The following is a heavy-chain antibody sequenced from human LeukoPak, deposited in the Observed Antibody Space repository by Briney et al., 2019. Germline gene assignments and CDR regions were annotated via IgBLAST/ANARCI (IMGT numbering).Heavy chain of an antibody. CDR2: INADGRTT. CDR1: AFTFSSYW. Sequence: PGGSLRLSCAASAFTFSSYWMHWVRQAPGKGPVWVSRINADGRTTNYADSVKGRFTISRDNAENTLYLQMNSLRAEDTAVYYCARGSPASVWGQGALVTVSS. J-gene: IGHJ4*02. V-gene: IGHV3-74*01. D-gene: IGHD2-2*01. CDR3: ARGSPASV.